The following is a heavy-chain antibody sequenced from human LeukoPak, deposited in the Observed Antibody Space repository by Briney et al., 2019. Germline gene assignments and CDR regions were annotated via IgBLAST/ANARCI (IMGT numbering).Heavy chain of an antibody. CDR1: GFTFSSYG. D-gene: IGHD3-10*01. Sequence: GGSLRLSCAASGFTFSSYGMHWVRQAPGKGLEWVAFIRYDGSNKYYADSVKGRFTISRDNSKNTLYLQMNSLRAEDTAVYYYAKDDVLLWFGELFKAPTSIDYWGQGTLVTVSS. J-gene: IGHJ4*02. V-gene: IGHV3-30*02. CDR3: AKDDVLLWFGELFKAPTSIDY. CDR2: IRYDGSNK.